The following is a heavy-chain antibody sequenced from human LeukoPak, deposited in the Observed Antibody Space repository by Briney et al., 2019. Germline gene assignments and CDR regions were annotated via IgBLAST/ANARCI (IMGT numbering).Heavy chain of an antibody. V-gene: IGHV3-23*01. CDR3: ANRGVVIGVILLGSPKEPNYFDP. J-gene: IGHJ4*02. CDR1: GVTLSNYG. CDR2: ISGSGGST. Sequence: GGSLRLSCAVSGVTLSNYGMSWVRQAPGKGLEWVAGISGSGGSTNYADSVKGRFTISRDGPKNTLYLQMNSLRAEDTAVYFCANRGVVIGVILLGSPKEPNYFDPWGQGPLVTVPS. D-gene: IGHD3-3*01.